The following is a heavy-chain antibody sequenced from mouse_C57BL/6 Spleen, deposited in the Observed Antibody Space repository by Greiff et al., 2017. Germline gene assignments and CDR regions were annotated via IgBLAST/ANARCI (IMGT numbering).Heavy chain of an antibody. D-gene: IGHD1-1*01. J-gene: IGHJ1*03. V-gene: IGHV8-8*01. CDR2: IWWDDDK. Sequence: QVTLKVSGPGILQPSQTLSLTCSFSGFSLRPFGMGVGWIRQPSVKGLEWLAHIWWDDDKYYNPAMKSRLTISKDTSKNQVFLKIANVDTADTATYYCARIGALYGSSYWYFDVWGTGTTVTVSS. CDR3: ARIGALYGSSYWYFDV. CDR1: GFSLRPFGMG.